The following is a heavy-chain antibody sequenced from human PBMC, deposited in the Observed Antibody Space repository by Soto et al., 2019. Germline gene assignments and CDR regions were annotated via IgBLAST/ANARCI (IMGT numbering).Heavy chain of an antibody. CDR3: ARADRYYDSSGYNTLGY. J-gene: IGHJ4*02. CDR2: IKQDGSEK. V-gene: IGHV3-7*01. D-gene: IGHD3-22*01. CDR1: GFTFSSYW. Sequence: AGGSLRLSCAASGFTFSSYWMSWVRQAPGKGLEWVANIKQDGSEKYYVDSVKGRFTISRDNAKNSLYLQMNSLRAEDTAVYYCARADRYYDSSGYNTLGYWGQGTPAPVYS.